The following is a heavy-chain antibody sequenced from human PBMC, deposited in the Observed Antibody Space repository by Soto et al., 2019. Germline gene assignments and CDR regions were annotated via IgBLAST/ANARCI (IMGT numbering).Heavy chain of an antibody. V-gene: IGHV1-18*01. CDR3: ALAEAGYCSSWACAY. CDR2: ISAYNGNT. Sequence: QVQLVQSGAEVKKPGASVKVSCKASGYTFTSYGISWVRQAPGQGLEWMGWISAYNGNTNYAQKLQGRVTMTTDTSTSTAYMVLRSLRSADTALDYCALAEAGYCSSWACAYWGQGTLVTVSS. CDR1: GYTFTSYG. D-gene: IGHD6-13*01. J-gene: IGHJ4*02.